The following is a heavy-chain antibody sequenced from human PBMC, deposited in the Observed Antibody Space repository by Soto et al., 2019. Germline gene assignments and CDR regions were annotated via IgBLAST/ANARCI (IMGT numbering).Heavy chain of an antibody. J-gene: IGHJ6*02. Sequence: PGESLKISCKGSGYSFTSYWIGWVRQMPGKGLEWMGIIYPGDSDTRYSPSFQGQVTISADKSISTAYLQWSSLKASDTAMYYCARSPLYSGYYYGMDVWGQGTTVTVSS. CDR2: IYPGDSDT. D-gene: IGHD1-26*01. CDR3: ARSPLYSGYYYGMDV. CDR1: GYSFTSYW. V-gene: IGHV5-51*01.